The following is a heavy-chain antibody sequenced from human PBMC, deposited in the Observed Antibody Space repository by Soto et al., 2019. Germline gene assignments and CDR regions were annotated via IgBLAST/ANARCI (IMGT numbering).Heavy chain of an antibody. Sequence: GGSLRLSCAASGFTFSGYSMNWVRQARGKGLEWVSYISSSSSTIYYADSVKGRFTISRDNAKNTLYLQMNSLRAEDTAVYYCAKTHTAMAPGVAFDIWGQGTMVTVSS. V-gene: IGHV3-48*01. CDR1: GFTFSGYS. J-gene: IGHJ3*02. CDR2: ISSSSSTI. CDR3: AKTHTAMAPGVAFDI. D-gene: IGHD5-18*01.